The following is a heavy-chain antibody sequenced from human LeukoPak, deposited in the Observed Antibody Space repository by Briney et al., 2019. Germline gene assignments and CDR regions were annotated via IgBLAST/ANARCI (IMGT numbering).Heavy chain of an antibody. CDR3: ARLGGHSGSNY. CDR1: GYTFTKFY. Sequence: ASVKVSCKASGYTFTKFYVHWVRQAPGQGLEWMVLINPGGGNTSYALKFQGRVTLTRDTSTKTVYMEMSSLRSDDTAVYYCARLGGHSGSNYWGQGTLVTVSS. J-gene: IGHJ4*02. CDR2: INPGGGNT. D-gene: IGHD2-21*02. V-gene: IGHV1-46*01.